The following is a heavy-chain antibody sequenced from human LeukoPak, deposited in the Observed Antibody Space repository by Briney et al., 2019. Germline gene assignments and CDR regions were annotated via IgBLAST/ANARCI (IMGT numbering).Heavy chain of an antibody. V-gene: IGHV3-23*01. D-gene: IGHD6-13*01. Sequence: PGGSLRLSCAASGFTFSTYAMTWVPQAPGRGLEWVSATSGGGGSTYYADSVKGRFTMSRDNSKNTVYLQMNSLRAEDTAVYFCAKGKASSWLDWFDPWGQGTLVTVSS. CDR2: TSGGGGST. CDR1: GFTFSTYA. CDR3: AKGKASSWLDWFDP. J-gene: IGHJ5*02.